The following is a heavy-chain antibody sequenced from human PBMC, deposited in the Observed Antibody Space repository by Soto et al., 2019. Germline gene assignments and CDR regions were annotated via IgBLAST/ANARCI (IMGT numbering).Heavy chain of an antibody. V-gene: IGHV4-59*01. J-gene: IGHJ4*02. CDR3: AKYRRTDAEGYTFDY. Sequence: SETLSLTCTVSGDSISGYYWSWIRQPPGKGLQWIGYIYYSGNTNYNPSLKGRVTMSVDTSKNQFSLQVSSVTAADTAVYFCAKYRRTDAEGYTFDYWGQGAMVTVSS. D-gene: IGHD2-15*01. CDR2: IYYSGNT. CDR1: GDSISGYY.